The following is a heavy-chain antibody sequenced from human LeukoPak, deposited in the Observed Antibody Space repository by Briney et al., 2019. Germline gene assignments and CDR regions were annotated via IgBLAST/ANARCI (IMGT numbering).Heavy chain of an antibody. CDR1: GYSFTSYW. Sequence: HGESLKISCKGSGYSFTSYWIGWVRQMPRKGLEWMGIIYPGDSDTRYSPSFQGQVTISADKSISTAYLQWSSLKASDTAMYYCARHGYSGSYFSAFDIWGQGTMVTVSS. CDR3: ARHGYSGSYFSAFDI. V-gene: IGHV5-51*01. CDR2: IYPGDSDT. D-gene: IGHD1-26*01. J-gene: IGHJ3*02.